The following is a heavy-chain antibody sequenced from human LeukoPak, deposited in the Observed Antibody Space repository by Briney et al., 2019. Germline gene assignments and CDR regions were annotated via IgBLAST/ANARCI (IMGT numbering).Heavy chain of an antibody. Sequence: HGESLKISCKGSGYSFTSYWIGWVRQMPGKGLEWMGIIYPGDSDTRYSPSFQGQVTISADKSISTAYLQWSSLKASDTAMYYCARSVYYYGSGSHFDYWGQGTLVTVSS. CDR2: IYPGDSDT. CDR1: GYSFTSYW. V-gene: IGHV5-51*01. D-gene: IGHD3-10*01. CDR3: ARSVYYYGSGSHFDY. J-gene: IGHJ4*02.